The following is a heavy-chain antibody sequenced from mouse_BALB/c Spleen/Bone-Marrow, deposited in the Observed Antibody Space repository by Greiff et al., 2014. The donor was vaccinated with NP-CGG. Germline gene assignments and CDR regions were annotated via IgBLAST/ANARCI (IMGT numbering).Heavy chain of an antibody. CDR2: IYPGSGST. Sequence: GSELVRPGASVKLSCKASGYTFTSYWMHWVKQRPGQGLEWIGNIYPGSGSTNYDEKFKSKATLTVDTSSSTAYMQLSSLASEDSAVYYCRSYDYAMDYWGQGTSVTVSS. V-gene: IGHV1S22*01. D-gene: IGHD1-1*01. J-gene: IGHJ4*01. CDR1: GYTFTSYW. CDR3: RSYDYAMDY.